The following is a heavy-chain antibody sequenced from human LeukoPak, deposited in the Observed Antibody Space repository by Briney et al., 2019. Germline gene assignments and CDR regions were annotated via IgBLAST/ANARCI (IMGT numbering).Heavy chain of an antibody. CDR2: ISYDGSNK. CDR1: GFTFSSYD. J-gene: IGHJ4*02. Sequence: GGSLRLSCAASGFTFSSYDMHWVRQASGKGLEWVAVISYDGSNKYYADSVKGRFTISRDNSKNTLYLQMNSLRAEDTAVYYCAKTQGMGSSWYYFDYWGQGALVTVSS. V-gene: IGHV3-30*18. CDR3: AKTQGMGSSWYYFDY. D-gene: IGHD6-13*01.